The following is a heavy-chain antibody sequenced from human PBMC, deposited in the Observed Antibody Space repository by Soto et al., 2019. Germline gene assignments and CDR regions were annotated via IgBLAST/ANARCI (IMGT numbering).Heavy chain of an antibody. CDR1: GFTFSSYA. D-gene: IGHD6-19*01. Sequence: QVQLVESGGGVVQPGRSLRLSCAASGFTFSSYAMHWVRQAPGKGLEWVAVISYDGSNKYYADSVKGRFTISRDNSKNRPXLQMISLRAEGTAVYYCAREKSPCSSGWPNRHFDYLGQGTLVIVSS. CDR3: AREKSPCSSGWPNRHFDY. CDR2: ISYDGSNK. V-gene: IGHV3-30-3*01. J-gene: IGHJ4*02.